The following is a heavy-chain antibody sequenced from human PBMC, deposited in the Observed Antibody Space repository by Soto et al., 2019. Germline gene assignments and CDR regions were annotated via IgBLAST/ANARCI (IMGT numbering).Heavy chain of an antibody. Sequence: EVQLVDSGGGLIQPGGSLRLTCAASGFSFSDSKMNWVRQVPGKGLQWLSFITASSSDVRYAESVEGRFTVSRDNAKNSLYLQMNSLRADVTVVYYCERDWWRTATYSWGQGTLVTVSS. CDR1: GFSFSDSK. V-gene: IGHV3-48*01. J-gene: IGHJ4*02. CDR3: ERDWWRTATYS. CDR2: ITASSSDV. D-gene: IGHD2-8*02.